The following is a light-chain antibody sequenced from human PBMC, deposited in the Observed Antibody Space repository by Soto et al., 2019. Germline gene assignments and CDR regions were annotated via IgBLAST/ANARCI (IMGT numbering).Light chain of an antibody. CDR3: QQYNDWPPIT. CDR1: ESVTRN. V-gene: IGKV3-15*01. CDR2: HAS. J-gene: IGKJ5*01. Sequence: EIVLTQPPVILSVSPGETATLSCRASESVTRNLAWYQHIPGQAPRLLVFHASVRATGIPARFSGSGSGTEFSLTISNLQSEDFAVYFCQQYNDWPPITFGQGTRLEIK.